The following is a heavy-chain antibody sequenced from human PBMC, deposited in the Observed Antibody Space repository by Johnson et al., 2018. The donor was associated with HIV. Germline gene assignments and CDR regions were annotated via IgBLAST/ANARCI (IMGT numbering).Heavy chain of an antibody. J-gene: IGHJ3*02. V-gene: IGHV3-30-3*01. Sequence: QVQLVESGGDLVKAGWSLRLSCAASGSTFSDYYMSWIRQAPGKGLEWVSVISYDGSNKYYADSVKGRFTISRDNSKNTLYLQMNSLRAEDTAVYYCARALTTDAFDIWGQGTMVTVSS. CDR1: GSTFSDYY. CDR3: ARALTTDAFDI. D-gene: IGHD4-17*01. CDR2: ISYDGSNK.